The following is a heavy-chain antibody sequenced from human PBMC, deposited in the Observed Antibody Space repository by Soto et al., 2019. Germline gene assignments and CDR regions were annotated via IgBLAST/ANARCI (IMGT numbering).Heavy chain of an antibody. J-gene: IGHJ6*02. D-gene: IGHD6-13*01. V-gene: IGHV4-34*01. CDR2: IHHSGST. CDR3: ARGKRGSSWYRGEEKYYYYGMDV. CDR1: GESFNGYY. Sequence: SETLSLTCTAYGESFNGYYWSWIRQPPGKGLEWIGEIHHSGSTNYNPSLKSRVTFSIDTSKRQFSLKVRSVTDADTAVYYCARGKRGSSWYRGEEKYYYYGMDVWGQGTPVTVSS.